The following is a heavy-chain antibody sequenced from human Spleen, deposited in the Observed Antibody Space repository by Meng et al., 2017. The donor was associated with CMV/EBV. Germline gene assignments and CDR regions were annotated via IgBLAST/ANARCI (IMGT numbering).Heavy chain of an antibody. J-gene: IGHJ6*02. Sequence: GGSLRLSCAASGFTFSSYDMHWVRQATGKGLEWVSAIGTAGDTYYPGSVKGRFTISRDNSKNTLYLQMNSLRAEDTAVYYCARGVVRGVMSYYYYGMDVWGQGTTVTVSS. CDR1: GFTFSSYD. CDR3: ARGVVRGVMSYYYYGMDV. CDR2: IGTAGDT. V-gene: IGHV3-13*01. D-gene: IGHD3-10*01.